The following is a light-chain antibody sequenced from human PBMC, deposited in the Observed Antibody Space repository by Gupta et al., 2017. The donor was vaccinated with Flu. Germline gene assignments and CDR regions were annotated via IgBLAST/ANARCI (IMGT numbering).Light chain of an antibody. CDR2: GNS. CDR3: AAWDDSLTGHYV. CDR1: SSNIGSNA. J-gene: IGLJ1*01. Sequence: SSNIGSNAVHWSLQVPGTAPRLLIYGNSQRPSGVPARFSGSKSGTSASLAISGLQSEDEATYYCAAWDDSLTGHYVFGSGTAVTVL. V-gene: IGLV1-44*01.